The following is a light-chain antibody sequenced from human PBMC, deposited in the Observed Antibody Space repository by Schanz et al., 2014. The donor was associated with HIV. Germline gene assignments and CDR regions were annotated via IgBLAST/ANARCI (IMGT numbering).Light chain of an antibody. V-gene: IGKV3-15*01. J-gene: IGKJ1*01. CDR1: QSISNN. Sequence: EIVMTQSPATLYVSPGEGATLSCRASQSISNNLAWYQHKPGQAPRLLIYGAFTRATGIPVRFSGRGSGTEFTLTISRLEPEDFAVYYCQQYGSSPWTFGQGTKVEIK. CDR3: QQYGSSPWT. CDR2: GAF.